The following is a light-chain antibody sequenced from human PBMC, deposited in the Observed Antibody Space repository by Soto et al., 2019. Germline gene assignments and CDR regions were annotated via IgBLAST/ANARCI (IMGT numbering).Light chain of an antibody. CDR3: LLYFGGSWV. J-gene: IGLJ3*02. V-gene: IGLV7-43*01. Sequence: QAVVTQEPSLTVSPGGTVTLTCASSTGAVTSGYYPTWFQQKPGQAPRVLIYTTSNKYSWTPARFSGSLLGGKAALTLSGVQPEDEADYYCLLYFGGSWVFGGGTKLTVL. CDR2: TTS. CDR1: TGAVTSGYY.